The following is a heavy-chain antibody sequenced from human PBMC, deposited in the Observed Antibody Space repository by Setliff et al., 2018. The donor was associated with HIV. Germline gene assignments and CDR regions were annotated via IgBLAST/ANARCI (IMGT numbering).Heavy chain of an antibody. V-gene: IGHV3-7*03. Sequence: GGSLRLSCAASGFTFSNYWMTWVRQAPGKGLEWVAQINRDGTEKYYVDSVKGRFTISRDNAKNSLYLQMNSLRAEDTALYYCARDSGVATIRKSALDYWGQGTLVTVSS. CDR3: ARDSGVATIRKSALDY. CDR1: GFTFSNYW. J-gene: IGHJ4*02. D-gene: IGHD5-12*01. CDR2: INRDGTEK.